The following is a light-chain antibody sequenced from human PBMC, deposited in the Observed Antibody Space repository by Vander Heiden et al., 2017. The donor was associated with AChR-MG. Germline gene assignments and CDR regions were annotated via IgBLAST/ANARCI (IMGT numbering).Light chain of an antibody. V-gene: IGLV8-61*01. CDR2: STN. Sequence: QTVVTQEPSFSVSPGGTVTLTCGLNSGSVSTSYYPSWYQQTPGQAPRTLIYSTNTRSSGVPDRFPGSILGNKAALTITGAQADDESHYYCVLYMGSGISVFGGGTKLTVL. CDR1: SGSVSTSYY. J-gene: IGLJ3*02. CDR3: VLYMGSGISV.